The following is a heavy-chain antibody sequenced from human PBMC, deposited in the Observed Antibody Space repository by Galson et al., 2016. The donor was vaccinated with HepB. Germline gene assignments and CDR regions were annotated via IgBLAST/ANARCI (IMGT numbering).Heavy chain of an antibody. D-gene: IGHD3-10*01. CDR3: ARFSGRAAAGTD. J-gene: IGHJ4*02. Sequence: SLRLSCAASGFTVSSNYMSWVRQAPGKGLEWVSVIYSGGSTYYADSVRGRFTISRDNSKNTLYLQMNSLRAEDTAVYYCARFSGRAAAGTDWGQGTLVTVSS. CDR2: IYSGGST. CDR1: GFTVSSNY. V-gene: IGHV3-53*01.